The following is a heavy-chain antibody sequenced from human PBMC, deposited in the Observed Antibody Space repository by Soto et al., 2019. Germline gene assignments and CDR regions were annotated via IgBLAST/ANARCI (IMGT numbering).Heavy chain of an antibody. CDR1: GFSFSSYA. CDR2: ISYGGNNK. J-gene: IGHJ6*02. Sequence: QVQLVESGGGVVHPGRSLRLSCAASGFSFSSYAMHWVRQAPGKGLEWVAIISYGGNNKYYPDSVKGRFTISRDNSKSPMYLQTSTLRPEDTAVYYCAKDLTAAPTLRGMDVWGQGTAVTVSS. CDR3: AKDLTAAPTLRGMDV. V-gene: IGHV3-30*18. D-gene: IGHD2-15*01.